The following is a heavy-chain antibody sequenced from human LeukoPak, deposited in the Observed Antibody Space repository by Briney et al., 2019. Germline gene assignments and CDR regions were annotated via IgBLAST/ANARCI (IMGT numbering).Heavy chain of an antibody. D-gene: IGHD3-10*01. CDR3: AKELKHYFGSGTYYIPYYGMDV. Sequence: GGSLRLSCAASGFTFSTYAMSWVRQAPGKGLEWVSGLSGSGGSTNYADSVKGRFAISRDNSKNTPYLQMLSLRAEDTAVYYCAKELKHYFGSGTYYIPYYGMDVWGQGTTVTVSS. J-gene: IGHJ6*02. CDR1: GFTFSTYA. CDR2: LSGSGGST. V-gene: IGHV3-23*01.